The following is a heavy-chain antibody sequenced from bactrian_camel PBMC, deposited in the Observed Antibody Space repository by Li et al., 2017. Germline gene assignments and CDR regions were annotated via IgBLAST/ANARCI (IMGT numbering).Heavy chain of an antibody. D-gene: IGHD4*01. J-gene: IGHJ4*01. CDR1: RYTYKRNC. Sequence: VQLVESGGGSVQAGGSLTLPCAAGRYTYKRNCMGWFRQRPGKDREGVAVLWTGGATTTYADSVKGRFIITRDKAEDFVYLQMNSLQPEDTAVYYCVADRGDYDPGHCPNKEFKYWGQGTQVTVS. CDR2: LWTGGATT. CDR3: VADRGDYDPGHCPNKEFKY. V-gene: IGHV3S40*01.